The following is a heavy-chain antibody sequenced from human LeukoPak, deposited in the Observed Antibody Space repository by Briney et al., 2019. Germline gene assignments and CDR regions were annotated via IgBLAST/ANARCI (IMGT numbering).Heavy chain of an antibody. V-gene: IGHV4-34*01. CDR2: INHSGST. CDR3: ARGCVWCGFDY. J-gene: IGHJ4*02. Sequence: SETLSLTCAVYGGSYSGYYWSWIRQPPGKGLEWIGEINHSGSTNYNPSLKSRVTISVDTSKNQFSLKLSSVTAADTAVYYCARGCVWCGFDYWGQGTLVTVSS. D-gene: IGHD3-3*01. CDR1: GGSYSGYY.